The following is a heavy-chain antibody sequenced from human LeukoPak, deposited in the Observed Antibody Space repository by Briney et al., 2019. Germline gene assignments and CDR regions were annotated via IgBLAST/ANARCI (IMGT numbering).Heavy chain of an antibody. J-gene: IGHJ4*02. V-gene: IGHV3-30*04. CDR3: ARVRGMATH. D-gene: IGHD5-24*01. CDR1: GFTFSSYA. CDR2: ISYDGSNK. Sequence: PGGSLRLSCAATGFTFSSYAMHWVRQAPGKGLEWVAVISYDGSNKYYADSVKGRFTISRDNSKNTLYLQMNSLRAEDTAVYYCARVRGMATHWGQGTLVTVSS.